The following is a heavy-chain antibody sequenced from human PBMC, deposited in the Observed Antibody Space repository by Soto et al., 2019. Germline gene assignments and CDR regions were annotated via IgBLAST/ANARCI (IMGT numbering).Heavy chain of an antibody. V-gene: IGHV1-69*02. D-gene: IGHD2-2*02. CDR2: IIPILGIA. Sequence: QIQLVQSGAEVKKPGSSVKVSCKASGGTFSSYTISWVRQAPGQGLEWMGRIIPILGIANYAQKFQGRVTITADNSTRTAYMELSSMSSEYTAVYYCAMEYCSSTSCYRDYWGQGTLVTVSS. CDR3: AMEYCSSTSCYRDY. CDR1: GGTFSSYT. J-gene: IGHJ4*02.